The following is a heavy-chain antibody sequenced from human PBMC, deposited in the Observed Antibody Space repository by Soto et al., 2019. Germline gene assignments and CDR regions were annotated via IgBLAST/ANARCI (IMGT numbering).Heavy chain of an antibody. J-gene: IGHJ4*02. CDR1: GFTFSSYA. D-gene: IGHD2-2*01. CDR3: AKDRGGCSSTSCPPRLFDY. Sequence: EVQLLESGGGLVQPGGSLRLSCAASGFTFSSYAMSWFRQAPGKGLEWVSGITGSGGSTYYADSVKGRFTISRDNSKNTLYLQMKSLRAEDTAVYYCAKDRGGCSSTSCPPRLFDYWAQGTLVSVSS. CDR2: ITGSGGST. V-gene: IGHV3-23*01.